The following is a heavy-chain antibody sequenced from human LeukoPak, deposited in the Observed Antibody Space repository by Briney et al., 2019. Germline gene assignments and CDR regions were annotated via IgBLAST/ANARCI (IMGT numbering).Heavy chain of an antibody. Sequence: PSETLSLTXTVSGGSIRSYYWSWIRQPPGKGMEWIGHIYYSGSTNYNPSLKSRITISVDTSKNHFSLKLSSVTAADTAVYYCARHLNGDYFDYWGQGTLVTVSS. CDR3: ARHLNGDYFDY. D-gene: IGHD4-17*01. CDR2: IYYSGST. CDR1: GGSIRSYY. V-gene: IGHV4-59*01. J-gene: IGHJ4*02.